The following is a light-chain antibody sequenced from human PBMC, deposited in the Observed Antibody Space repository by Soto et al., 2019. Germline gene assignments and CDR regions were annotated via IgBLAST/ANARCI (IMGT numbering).Light chain of an antibody. CDR2: EVT. CDR3: SSRAGSNAFYV. CDR1: SSDIGAYDY. J-gene: IGLJ1*01. Sequence: QSVLTQPASVSGSPGQSITISCTGTSSDIGAYDYVSWYQQYPGRVPKLIIHEVTNRPSGVSDRFSGSKSGNTASLTISGLQTEDEADYYCSSRAGSNAFYVFGTGTKVTVL. V-gene: IGLV2-14*01.